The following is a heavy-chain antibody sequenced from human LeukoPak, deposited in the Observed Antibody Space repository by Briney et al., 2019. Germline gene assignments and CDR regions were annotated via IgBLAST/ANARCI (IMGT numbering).Heavy chain of an antibody. Sequence: SETLSLTCTVSGGSITSGSYHWGWIRQSPGKGLEWIGNTYYTGSAYYRPSLQSRVSISVDTSKKEFSLKLTSVTAADTAVYCCARDRDGYAYSFDCWGQGTLVTVSS. CDR2: TYYTGSA. CDR1: GGSITSGSYH. V-gene: IGHV4-39*02. CDR3: ARDRDGYAYSFDC. J-gene: IGHJ4*02. D-gene: IGHD5-24*01.